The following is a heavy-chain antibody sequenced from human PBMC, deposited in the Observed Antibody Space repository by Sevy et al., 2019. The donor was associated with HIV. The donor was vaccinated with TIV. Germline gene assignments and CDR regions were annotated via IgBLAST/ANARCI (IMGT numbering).Heavy chain of an antibody. D-gene: IGHD3-16*01. J-gene: IGHJ6*03. CDR1: GFTFSSYS. Sequence: GGSLRLSCAASGFTFSSYSINWVRLAPGKGLEWVSSISTNHIYYADSVKGRFTISRDIAQNSLYLQMNSLRAEDTAVDYCARDSYGNFHMDVWGKGTTVTVSS. V-gene: IGHV3-21*01. CDR2: ISTNHI. CDR3: ARDSYGNFHMDV.